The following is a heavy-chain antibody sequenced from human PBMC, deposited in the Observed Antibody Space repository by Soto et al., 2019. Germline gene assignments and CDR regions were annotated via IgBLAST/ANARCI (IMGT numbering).Heavy chain of an antibody. V-gene: IGHV3-21*01. J-gene: IGHJ4*02. CDR1: GFTFSSYS. D-gene: IGHD6-13*01. CDR3: AREGIAAALDY. CDR2: ISSSSSYI. Sequence: EVQLVESGGGLVKPGGSLRLSCAASGFTFSSYSMNWVRQAPGKGLEWVSSISSSSSYIYYADSVKGRFTNSRDNAKNSLYLQVNSLRAGDTAVYYCAREGIAAALDYWGQGTLVTVSS.